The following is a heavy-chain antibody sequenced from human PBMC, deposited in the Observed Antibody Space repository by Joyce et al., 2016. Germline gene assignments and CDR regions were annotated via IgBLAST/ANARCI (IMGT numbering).Heavy chain of an antibody. CDR2: LAHDETNK. CDR1: GYA. J-gene: IGHJ4*02. Sequence: GYAMHWVRQAPGKGLEWVARLAHDETNKQYADSVKGRFSISRDNSKNTLFLHMNSLTADDTAIYYCARDGWLRLVKNFLDLWGQGTWSPSPQ. CDR3: ARDGWLRLVKNFLDL. D-gene: IGHD2-8*02. V-gene: IGHV3-30-3*01.